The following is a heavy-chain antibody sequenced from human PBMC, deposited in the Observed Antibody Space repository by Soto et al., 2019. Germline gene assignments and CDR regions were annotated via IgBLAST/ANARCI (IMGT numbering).Heavy chain of an antibody. CDR3: ARDLGSGWYNY. V-gene: IGHV1-69*13. J-gene: IGHJ4*02. CDR2: IIPIFGTA. Sequence: GASVKVSCKASGGTFSSYAISWVRQAPGQGLEWMGGIIPIFGTANYAQNFQGRVTIAADESTNTAYMEPSSLRSEDTAVYYCARDLGSGWYNYWGQGTLVTVSS. CDR1: GGTFSSYA. D-gene: IGHD6-19*01.